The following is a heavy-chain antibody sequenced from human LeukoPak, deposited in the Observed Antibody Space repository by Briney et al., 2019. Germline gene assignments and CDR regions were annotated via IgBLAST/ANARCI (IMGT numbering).Heavy chain of an antibody. D-gene: IGHD3-22*01. CDR3: VRDLDYYESSGYYYAEGAFDI. Sequence: ASVKVSCKASGYTFTNYGINWVRQAPGQGLEWMGWISVYNSNTNYAQKLQGRVTMTTDTSTSTAYMELRSLRSDDTAVYYCVRDLDYYESSGYYYAEGAFDIWGQGTMVTVSS. CDR2: ISVYNSNT. CDR1: GYTFTNYG. J-gene: IGHJ3*02. V-gene: IGHV1-18*01.